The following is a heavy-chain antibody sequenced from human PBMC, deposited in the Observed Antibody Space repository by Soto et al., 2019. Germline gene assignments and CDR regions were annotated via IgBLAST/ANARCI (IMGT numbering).Heavy chain of an antibody. CDR3: TRRSSSWYEPLRFDP. CDR1: GFTFSGSA. D-gene: IGHD6-13*01. J-gene: IGHJ5*02. V-gene: IGHV3-73*01. CDR2: IRSKANSYAT. Sequence: PGGSLRLSCAASGFTFSGSAMHWVRQASGKGLEWVGCIRSKANSYATAYAASVKGRFTISRDDSKSTAYLQMNSLKTEDTAVYYCTRRSSSWYEPLRFDPWGQGTLVTVSS.